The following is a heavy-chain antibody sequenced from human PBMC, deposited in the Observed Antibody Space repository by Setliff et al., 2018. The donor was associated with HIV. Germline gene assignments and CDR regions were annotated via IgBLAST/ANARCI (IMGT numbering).Heavy chain of an antibody. CDR1: GYTFTIYG. D-gene: IGHD6-19*01. CDR2: ISGYNGKT. Sequence: GASVKVSCKASGYTFTIYGITWVRQAPGQGLEWVGWISGYNGKTNYAQKYQDRVTMTTNISTSMAYMEVRGLTSDDTTVYYCARRVIAVPGTDDAFDIWGHGTMVTVS. J-gene: IGHJ3*02. CDR3: ARRVIAVPGTDDAFDI. V-gene: IGHV1-18*01.